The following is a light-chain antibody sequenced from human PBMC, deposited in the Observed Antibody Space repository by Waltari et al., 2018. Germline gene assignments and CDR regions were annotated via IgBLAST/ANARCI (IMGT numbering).Light chain of an antibody. CDR2: EVS. Sequence: QSALTQPASVSASPGQSITISCNGTSRDVGDYNLVSWYQQHPAKAPKLLMFEVSKRPTGVSNRVSASKSGNTASMTISGLQAEDEATYHCCSYAGTNTGVFGGGTKVTVL. J-gene: IGLJ2*01. CDR1: SRDVGDYNL. CDR3: CSYAGTNTGV. V-gene: IGLV2-23*02.